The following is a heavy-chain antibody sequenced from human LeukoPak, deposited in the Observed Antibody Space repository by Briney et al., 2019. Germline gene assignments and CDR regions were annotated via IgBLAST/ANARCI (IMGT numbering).Heavy chain of an antibody. CDR2: IYYSGST. D-gene: IGHD3-22*01. CDR3: ASSDYYDSSGYYDFDY. Sequence: SETLSLTGAVYGGSFSGNYGSWIRQPPGKGLEWIGSIYYSGSTYYNPSLKSRVTISVDTSKNQFSLKLSSVTAADTAVYYCASSDYYDSSGYYDFDYSGQGTLVTVSS. J-gene: IGHJ4*02. V-gene: IGHV4-34*01. CDR1: GGSFSGNY.